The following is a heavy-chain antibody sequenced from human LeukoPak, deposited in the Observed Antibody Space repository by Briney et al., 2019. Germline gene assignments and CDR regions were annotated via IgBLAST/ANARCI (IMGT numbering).Heavy chain of an antibody. CDR2: INTNSGGT. D-gene: IGHD6-13*01. CDR1: GYTFTGYY. V-gene: IGHV1-2*02. CDR3: TTGDSSSWYYFDY. J-gene: IGHJ4*02. Sequence: ASVKVSCKASGYTFTGYYMHWERQAPGQGLEWMGWINTNSGGTNYAQKFQGRVTMTRDTSISTAYMELSRLRVDDTAVYYCTTGDSSSWYYFDYWGQGTLVTVSS.